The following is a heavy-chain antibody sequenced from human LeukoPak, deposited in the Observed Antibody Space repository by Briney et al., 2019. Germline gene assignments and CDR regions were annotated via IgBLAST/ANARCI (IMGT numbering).Heavy chain of an antibody. CDR1: GLTFSDYA. CDR2: ISTDGLNT. V-gene: IGHV3-64*02. J-gene: IGHJ3*02. D-gene: IGHD2-21*02. CDR3: SRDLALGDDAFHI. Sequence: GGSLRLSCAASGLTFSDYAMHWVRQAPGKGLDFVSSISTDGLNTHYADSVKGRFTVSRDNSKNILYLQMGSLSAEDMAVYYCSRDLALGDDAFHIWGQGTMVTVS.